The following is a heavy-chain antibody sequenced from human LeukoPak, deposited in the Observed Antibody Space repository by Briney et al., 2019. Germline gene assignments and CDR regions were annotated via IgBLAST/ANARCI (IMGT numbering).Heavy chain of an antibody. CDR1: GLTFSSYW. CDR3: ARDQAVTGIFDY. V-gene: IGHV3-7*01. J-gene: IGHJ4*02. CDR2: IKQDGSEK. Sequence: GGSLSLSCAASGLTFSSYWMSWVRQAPGKGLEWVANIKQDGSEKNYEDSVKGRFTISRDNAKNSLYLQMNSLRAEDTAVYYCARDQAVTGIFDYWGQGTLVTVSS. D-gene: IGHD3-10*01.